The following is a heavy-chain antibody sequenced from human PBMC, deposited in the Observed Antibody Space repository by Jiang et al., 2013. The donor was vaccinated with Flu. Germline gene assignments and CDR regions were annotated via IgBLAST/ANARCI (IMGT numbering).Heavy chain of an antibody. V-gene: IGHV3-23*01. D-gene: IGHD3-22*01. Sequence: LSCAASGFTFSSYAMSWVRQAPGKGLEWVSAISGSGGSTYYADSVKGRFTISRDNSKNTLYLQMNSLRAEDTAVYYCAKKGTMIVVEVLTDYWGQGTLVTVSS. J-gene: IGHJ4*02. CDR3: AKKGTMIVVEVLTDY. CDR1: GFTFSSYA. CDR2: ISGSGGST.